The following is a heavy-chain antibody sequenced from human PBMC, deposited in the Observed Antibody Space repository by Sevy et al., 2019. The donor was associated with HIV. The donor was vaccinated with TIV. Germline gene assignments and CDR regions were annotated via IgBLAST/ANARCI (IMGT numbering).Heavy chain of an antibody. CDR2: IRYDGSNK. J-gene: IGHJ6*02. D-gene: IGHD6-13*01. CDR1: GFTFSSYG. V-gene: IGHV3-30*02. Sequence: GGSLRLSCAASGFTFSSYGMHWVRQAPGKGLEWVAFIRYDGSNKYYADSVKGRFTISRDNSKNTLYLQMNSLRAEDTAVYYCAKDHSSSWRDYYYYGMDVWGQGTTVTVSS. CDR3: AKDHSSSWRDYYYYGMDV.